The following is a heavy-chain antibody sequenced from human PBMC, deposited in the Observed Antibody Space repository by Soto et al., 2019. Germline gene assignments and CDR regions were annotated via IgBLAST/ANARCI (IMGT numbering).Heavy chain of an antibody. CDR1: GFTFSSYG. CDR2: ISYDGSNK. J-gene: IGHJ4*02. D-gene: IGHD4-17*01. V-gene: IGHV3-30*03. Sequence: GGSLRLSCAASGFTFSSYGMHWVRQAPGKGLEWVAFISYDGSNKYYADSVKGRFTISRDNYKNTLYLQMNSLRAEDTAVYYCISTGGYFDYWGQGTLVTVSS. CDR3: ISTGGYFDY.